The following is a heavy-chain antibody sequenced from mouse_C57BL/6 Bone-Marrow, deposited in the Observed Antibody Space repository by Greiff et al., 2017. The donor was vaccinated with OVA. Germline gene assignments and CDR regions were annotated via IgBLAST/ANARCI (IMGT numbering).Heavy chain of an antibody. Sequence: QSCKASGYTFTSYWMHWVKQRPGRGLVWIGRIDPNSGGTKYNEKFKSKPTLTVDISSSTAYMQLSRLTSEDSAVYYGARDLDYDGRFAYWGQGTLVIVSA. CDR1: GYTFTSYW. V-gene: IGHV1-72*01. J-gene: IGHJ3*01. D-gene: IGHD2-4*01. CDR3: ARDLDYDGRFAY. CDR2: IDPNSGGT.